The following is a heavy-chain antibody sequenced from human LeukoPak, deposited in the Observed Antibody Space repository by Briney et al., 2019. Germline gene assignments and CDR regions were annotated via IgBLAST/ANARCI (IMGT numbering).Heavy chain of an antibody. CDR1: GGTVSSYA. CDR3: AGDFWSGYYYYYYMDV. V-gene: IGHV1-69*13. CDR2: IIPIFGTA. J-gene: IGHJ6*03. D-gene: IGHD3-3*01. Sequence: ASVKVSCKASGGTVSSYAISWVRQAPGQGLEWMGGIIPIFGTANYAQKFQGRVTITADESTSTAYMELSSLRSEDTAVYYCAGDFWSGYYYYYYMDVWGKGTTVTVSS.